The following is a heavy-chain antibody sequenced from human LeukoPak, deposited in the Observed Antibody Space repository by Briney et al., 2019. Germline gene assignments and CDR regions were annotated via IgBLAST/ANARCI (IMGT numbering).Heavy chain of an antibody. D-gene: IGHD2-8*01. V-gene: IGHV4-59*01. CDR1: GGSISSYY. CDR2: IYYSGST. Sequence: PSETLSLTCTVSGGSISSYYWSWIRQPPGKGLEWIGYIYYSGSTNYNPSLNSRVTISVDTSKNQFSLKLSSVTAADTAVYYCARDMLVTGAFDIWGQGTMVTVSS. CDR3: ARDMLVTGAFDI. J-gene: IGHJ3*02.